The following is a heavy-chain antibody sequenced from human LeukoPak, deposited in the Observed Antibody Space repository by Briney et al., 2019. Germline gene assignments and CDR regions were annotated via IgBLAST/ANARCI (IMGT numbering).Heavy chain of an antibody. CDR2: ISGSGGST. J-gene: IGHJ4*02. D-gene: IGHD2-21*02. CDR3: ARITHIVVVTANWYYFDY. V-gene: IGHV3-23*01. Sequence: GGSLRLSCAASGFTFTTYGMNWVRQAPGKGLEWVSAISGSGGSTYYADSVKGRFTISRDNSKNTLYLQMNSLRAEDTAVYYCARITHIVVVTANWYYFDYWGQGTLVTVSS. CDR1: GFTFTTYG.